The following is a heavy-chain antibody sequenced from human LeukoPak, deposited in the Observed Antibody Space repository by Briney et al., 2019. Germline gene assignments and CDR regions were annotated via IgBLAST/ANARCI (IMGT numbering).Heavy chain of an antibody. CDR1: GFTFSSYA. J-gene: IGHJ6*03. V-gene: IGHV3-23*01. Sequence: GGSLRLSCAGSGFTFSSYAMSWVRQAPGKGLEWVSAISGSGGSTYYADSVKGRFTISRDNSKNTLYLQMNSLRAEDTAVYYCAKALAARPPFGRYYYMDVWGKGTTVTVSS. D-gene: IGHD6-6*01. CDR2: ISGSGGST. CDR3: AKALAARPPFGRYYYMDV.